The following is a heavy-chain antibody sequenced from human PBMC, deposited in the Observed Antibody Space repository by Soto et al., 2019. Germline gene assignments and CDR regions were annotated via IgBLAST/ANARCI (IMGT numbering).Heavy chain of an antibody. CDR3: ARDCSGGSCYSDY. CDR2: ISAYNGNT. J-gene: IGHJ4*02. V-gene: IGHV1-18*01. CDR1: GYTLTSYG. D-gene: IGHD2-15*01. Sequence: ASVKVSCNASGYTLTSYGISWVRQAPGQGLEWMGWISAYNGNTNYAQKLQGRVTMTTDTSTSTAYMELRSQRSDDTAVYYCARDCSGGSCYSDYWGQGTLVTVSS.